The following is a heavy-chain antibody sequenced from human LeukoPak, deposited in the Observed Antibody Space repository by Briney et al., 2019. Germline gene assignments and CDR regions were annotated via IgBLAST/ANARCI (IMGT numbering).Heavy chain of an antibody. J-gene: IGHJ6*03. CDR1: GGSISSYY. CDR3: ARGDGCSSTSCYRDYYYMDV. V-gene: IGHV4-59*01. Sequence: SETLSLTCTVSGGSISSYYWSWIRQPPGKGLEWIGYIYYSGSTNYNPSLRSRVTISVDTSKNQLSLKLSSVTAADMAVYYCARGDGCSSTSCYRDYYYMDVWGKGTTVTVSS. D-gene: IGHD2-2*02. CDR2: IYYSGST.